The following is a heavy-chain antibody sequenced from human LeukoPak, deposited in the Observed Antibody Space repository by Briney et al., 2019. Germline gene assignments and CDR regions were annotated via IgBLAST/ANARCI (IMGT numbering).Heavy chain of an antibody. J-gene: IGHJ6*02. CDR2: ISYDGSNK. CDR1: GFTFGSYG. D-gene: IGHD2-2*01. CDR3: AKTGPSAAINYYNYYGMDV. Sequence: GGSLRLSCAASGFTFGSYGMHWVRQAPGKGLEWVAVISYDGSNKYYADSVKGRFTISRDNSKNTLYLQMNSLRAEDTAVYYCAKTGPSAAINYYNYYGMDVWGQGTTVTVSS. V-gene: IGHV3-30*18.